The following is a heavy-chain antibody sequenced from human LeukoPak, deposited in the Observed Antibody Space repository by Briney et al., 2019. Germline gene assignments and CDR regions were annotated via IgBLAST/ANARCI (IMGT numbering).Heavy chain of an antibody. D-gene: IGHD4-17*01. J-gene: IGHJ6*03. CDR1: GASISSFY. V-gene: IGHV4-4*07. CDR3: AGPAGTTKYYYMDV. CDR2: IYTSGST. Sequence: SETLSLTCTISGASISSFYWSWIRQPAGKGLEWIGRIYTSGSTNYNPSLKSRVTISVDTSKNQFSLKLSSVTAADTAVYYCAGPAGTTKYYYMDVWGKGTTVTVSS.